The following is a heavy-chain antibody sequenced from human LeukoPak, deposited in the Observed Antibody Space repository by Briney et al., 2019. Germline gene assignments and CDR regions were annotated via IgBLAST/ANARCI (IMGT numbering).Heavy chain of an antibody. CDR3: AKSDYFDP. Sequence: GGSLRLSCTASGFTLSAYWMSWVRQAPGKGLVWVARSNYDGTTTTYADSVKGRFTISRDNPKNTLYLQMNSLRADDTAVYYCAKSDYFDPWGQGTVVTVSS. D-gene: IGHD4/OR15-4a*01. V-gene: IGHV3-74*03. J-gene: IGHJ5*02. CDR1: GFTLSAYW. CDR2: SNYDGTTT.